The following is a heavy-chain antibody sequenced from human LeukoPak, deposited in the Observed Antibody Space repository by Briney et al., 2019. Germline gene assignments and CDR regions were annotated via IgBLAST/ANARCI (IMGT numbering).Heavy chain of an antibody. V-gene: IGHV1-46*01. J-gene: IGHJ6*02. CDR2: INPSGGST. CDR1: GYTFTSYY. D-gene: IGHD2-15*01. Sequence: VASVKVSCKASGYTFTSYYMHWVRQAPGQGLEWMGIINPSGGSTSYAQKFQGRVTMTRDTSTSTVYMELSSLRSEDTAVYYCAREGSGYCSGGSCHDYYYHGMDVWGQGTTVTVSS. CDR3: AREGSGYCSGGSCHDYYYHGMDV.